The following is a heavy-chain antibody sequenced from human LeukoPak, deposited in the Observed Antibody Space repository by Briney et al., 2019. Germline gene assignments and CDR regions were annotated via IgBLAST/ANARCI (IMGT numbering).Heavy chain of an antibody. J-gene: IGHJ4*02. CDR1: GYTFTTYS. D-gene: IGHD3-10*01. Sequence: ASVKVSCKASGYTFTTYSMNWVRQAPGQGLEWMGWINTNTGNPTYAQGFTGRFVFSLDTSVSTAYLQISSLEAEDTAVYYCARDREIIAFDCWGQGTLVSVSS. CDR3: ARDREIIAFDC. CDR2: INTNTGNP. V-gene: IGHV7-4-1*02.